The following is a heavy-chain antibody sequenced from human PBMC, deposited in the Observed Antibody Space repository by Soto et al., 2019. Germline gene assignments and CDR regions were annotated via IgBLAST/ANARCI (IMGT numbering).Heavy chain of an antibody. V-gene: IGHV1-24*01. CDR3: AIFLTYCSSTSCPINWFDP. CDR2: FDPEDGET. D-gene: IGHD2-2*01. CDR1: GYTLTELS. J-gene: IGHJ5*02. Sequence: QVQLVQSGAEVKKPGASVKVSCKVSGYTLTELSMHWVRQAPGKGLEWMGGFDPEDGETIYAQKFQGRGTMTEDTSTDTAYMELSSLRSEDTAVYYCAIFLTYCSSTSCPINWFDPWGQGTLVTVSS.